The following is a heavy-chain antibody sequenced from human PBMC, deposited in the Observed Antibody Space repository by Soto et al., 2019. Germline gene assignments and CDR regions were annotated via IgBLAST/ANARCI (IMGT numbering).Heavy chain of an antibody. CDR3: ASAVTGTILAYFYYGMDV. V-gene: IGHV1-2*02. J-gene: IGHJ6*02. Sequence: VQISCKASGYTFTGYYMHWVRQAPGQGLEWMGWINPNSGGTNYAQKFQGSVTMTRDTSISTAYRELSRLRSEDTAVYYCASAVTGTILAYFYYGMDVWGQGTTVTVSS. D-gene: IGHD1-7*01. CDR2: INPNSGGT. CDR1: GYTFTGYY.